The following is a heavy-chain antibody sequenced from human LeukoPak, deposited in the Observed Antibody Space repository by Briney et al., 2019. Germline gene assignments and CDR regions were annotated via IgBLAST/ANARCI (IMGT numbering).Heavy chain of an antibody. J-gene: IGHJ4*02. D-gene: IGHD6-19*01. CDR3: ARGHTIAVELDY. CDR1: GGSISSYY. Sequence: SETLSLTCTVSGGSISSYYWSWIRQPPGKGLEWIGYIYYGGSTNYNPSLKSRVTISVDTSKNQFSLKLSSVTAADTAVYYCARGHTIAVELDYWGQGTLVTVSS. V-gene: IGHV4-59*01. CDR2: IYYGGST.